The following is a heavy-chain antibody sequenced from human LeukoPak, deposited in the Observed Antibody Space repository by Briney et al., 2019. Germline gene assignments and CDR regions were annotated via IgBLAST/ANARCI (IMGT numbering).Heavy chain of an antibody. V-gene: IGHV3-30*18. D-gene: IGHD6-19*01. CDR1: GFSFSYYG. CDR2: ISFDGSIT. Sequence: QPGGSLRLSCAASGFSFSYYGMHWVRQAPGKGLEWVTFISFDGSITYNADSVKGRLTISRDNSKNTVYLQMNRLRAEDTAVYFCAKDSSSRGWYFEHWGQGTLVTVSS. J-gene: IGHJ4*02. CDR3: AKDSSSRGWYFEH.